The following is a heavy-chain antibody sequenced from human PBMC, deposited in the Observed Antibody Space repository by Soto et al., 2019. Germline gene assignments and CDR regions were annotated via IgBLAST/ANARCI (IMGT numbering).Heavy chain of an antibody. V-gene: IGHV2-5*01. J-gene: IGHJ4*02. CDR3: ANIVIGPAAPQIDS. CDR1: GFSLSASGVG. Sequence: QITLKESGPTLVKPTQTLTLTCTFSGFSLSASGVGVDWIRQPPGKALEWLELIFWNDDKFYTSSLRNRLTITKDTSKNQVILTLTNMEPEDAATYYCANIVIGPAAPQIDSWGPGTMVTVSS. CDR2: IFWNDDK. D-gene: IGHD6-6*01.